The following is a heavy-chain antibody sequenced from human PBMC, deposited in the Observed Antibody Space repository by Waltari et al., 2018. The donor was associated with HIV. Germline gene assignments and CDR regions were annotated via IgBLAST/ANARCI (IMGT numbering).Heavy chain of an antibody. Sequence: EVQLVESGGGLVQPGGSLRLSCAASGLTFRDDWMSWVRRAPGKGLEWVANIKQDGNEKYFVDSVKGRFTISRDNAKNSLYLQMNSLRAEDTAVYYCARSPPLYSHYGDDAFVIWGQGTMVTVSS. CDR2: IKQDGNEK. CDR3: ARSPPLYSHYGDDAFVI. V-gene: IGHV3-7*01. J-gene: IGHJ3*02. D-gene: IGHD4-4*01. CDR1: GLTFRDDW.